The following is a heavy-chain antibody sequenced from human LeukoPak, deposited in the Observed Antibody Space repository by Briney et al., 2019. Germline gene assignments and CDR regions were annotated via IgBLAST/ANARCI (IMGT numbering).Heavy chain of an antibody. Sequence: ASVKVSFKASGYTFTGYYMHWVRQAPGQGLEWMGWINPNSGGTNYAQKFQGRVTMTRDTSISTAYMELSRLRSDDTAVYYCARAVRTVGATRRIDYWGQGTLVTVSS. CDR1: GYTFTGYY. V-gene: IGHV1-2*02. D-gene: IGHD1-26*01. CDR2: INPNSGGT. CDR3: ARAVRTVGATRRIDY. J-gene: IGHJ4*02.